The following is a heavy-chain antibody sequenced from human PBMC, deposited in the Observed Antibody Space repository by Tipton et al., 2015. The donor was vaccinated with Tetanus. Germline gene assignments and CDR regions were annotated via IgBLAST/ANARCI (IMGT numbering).Heavy chain of an antibody. J-gene: IGHJ4*02. Sequence: QSGAEVKKPGASVKVSCKASGYTFTSFGINWVRQAPGQGLEWMGWINTDKGSTNYAQNLQGRVIMTTDTATNTAYMELRSLRSDDTAVYFCARLVKQWLVPEDYWGQGTLVIVSS. V-gene: IGHV1-18*01. CDR2: INTDKGST. CDR3: ARLVKQWLVPEDY. D-gene: IGHD6-19*01. CDR1: GYTFTSFG.